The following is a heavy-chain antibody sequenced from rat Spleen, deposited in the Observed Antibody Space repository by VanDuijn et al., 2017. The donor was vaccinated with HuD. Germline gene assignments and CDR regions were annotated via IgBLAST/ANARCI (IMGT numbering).Heavy chain of an antibody. CDR3: ARSGRD. D-gene: IGHD4-3*01. J-gene: IGHJ2*01. Sequence: QVQLKESGPGLVKPSQTLSLTCTVSGFSLTSYTVSWVRQPPGKGLEWIAAISSGGSTYYNSALKSRLSISRDTSKSQVFLKMNSLQTEDTAMYFCARSGRDWGQGVMVTVSS. CDR2: ISSGGST. V-gene: IGHV2-6*01. CDR1: GFSLTSYT.